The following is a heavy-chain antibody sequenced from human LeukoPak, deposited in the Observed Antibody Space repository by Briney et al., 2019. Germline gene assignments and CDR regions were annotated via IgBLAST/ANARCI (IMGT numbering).Heavy chain of an antibody. CDR1: GGSISSYN. V-gene: IGHV4-59*08. CDR3: ARLRGYDSSGDYASLYYYYMDV. J-gene: IGHJ6*03. CDR2: IYYSGST. Sequence: PSETLFLTCTASGGSISSYNWSWIRHPPGKGLEWIGYIYYSGSTNYNPSLKSRVTISVDTSKNPFSLKLSSVTAEDTAVYYCARLRGYDSSGDYASLYYYYMDVWGKGTTVTVSS. D-gene: IGHD3-22*01.